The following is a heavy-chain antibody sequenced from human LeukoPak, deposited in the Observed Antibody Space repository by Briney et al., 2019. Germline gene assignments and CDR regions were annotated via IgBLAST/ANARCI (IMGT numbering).Heavy chain of an antibody. D-gene: IGHD2-8*01. CDR3: AGGDVLTDVSCLDH. V-gene: IGHV3-23*01. Sequence: PGGSLRLSCAASGFTFSNFAMNWVRQAPGKGLEGVSRISGSGARHHYADSVKGRLTISRDNSKKTLYLQMRSLRAKDTPVYYCAGGDVLTDVSCLDHWGQGTLVTVCS. CDR2: ISGSGARH. CDR1: GFTFSNFA. J-gene: IGHJ4*02.